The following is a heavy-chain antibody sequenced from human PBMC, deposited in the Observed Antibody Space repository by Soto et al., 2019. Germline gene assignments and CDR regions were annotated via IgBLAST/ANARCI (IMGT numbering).Heavy chain of an antibody. Sequence: PSETLSLTCTVSCGSVTSAGYFWTWLRQPPGKGLEWIGHINYSGTTNFNPSLKGRVTMSVDTSKNKFFLRLSSVTATDTAVYFCARDARAVARRFYALDVWGQGTKVTVSS. CDR1: CGSVTSAGYF. CDR3: ARDARAVARRFYALDV. V-gene: IGHV4-61*08. CDR2: INYSGTT. D-gene: IGHD6-19*01. J-gene: IGHJ6*02.